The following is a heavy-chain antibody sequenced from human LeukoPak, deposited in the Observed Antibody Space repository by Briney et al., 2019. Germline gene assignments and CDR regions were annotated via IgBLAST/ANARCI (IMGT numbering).Heavy chain of an antibody. V-gene: IGHV1-69*01. J-gene: IGHJ6*03. Sequence: ASVKVSCKASGGTFSSYAISWVRQAPGQGLEWMGGIIPIFGTANYAQKFQGRVTITADGSTSTAYMELSSLRSEDTAVYYCARTAMASYYMDVWGKGTTVTVSS. CDR1: GGTFSSYA. D-gene: IGHD5-18*01. CDR2: IIPIFGTA. CDR3: ARTAMASYYMDV.